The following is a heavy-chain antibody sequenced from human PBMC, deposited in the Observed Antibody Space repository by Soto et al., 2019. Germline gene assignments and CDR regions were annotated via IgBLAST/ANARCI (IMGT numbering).Heavy chain of an antibody. Sequence: PWGSLRLSCAASGFTFSSYAMSWARQAPGKGLEWVSAISGSGGSTYYADSVKGRFTISRDNSKNTLYLQMNSLRAEDTAVYYCAKDYCSSTSCYEANWFDPWGQGTLVTVSS. J-gene: IGHJ5*02. V-gene: IGHV3-23*01. D-gene: IGHD2-2*01. CDR3: AKDYCSSTSCYEANWFDP. CDR2: ISGSGGST. CDR1: GFTFSSYA.